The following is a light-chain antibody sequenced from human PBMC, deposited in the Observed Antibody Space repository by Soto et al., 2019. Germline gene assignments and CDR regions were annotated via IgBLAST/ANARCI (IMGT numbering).Light chain of an antibody. J-gene: IGLJ1*01. CDR1: SSDVGGYKY. CDR2: DVS. CDR3: CSYAGGPYV. Sequence: QSALTQPRSVSGSPGQSVTISCTGTSSDVGGYKYVSWYQQHPGKAPKLMIYDVSERPSGVPDRFSGSKSGNTASLTISGLHAEDEADYYCCSYAGGPYVFGTGIKVTVL. V-gene: IGLV2-11*01.